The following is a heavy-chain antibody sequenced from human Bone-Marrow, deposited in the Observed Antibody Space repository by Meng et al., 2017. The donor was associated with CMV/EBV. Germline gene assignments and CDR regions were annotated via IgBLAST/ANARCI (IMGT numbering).Heavy chain of an antibody. V-gene: IGHV3-30*02. J-gene: IGHJ4*02. CDR3: ARAGGGVVPAAIGMGGYSSGWYWDY. CDR2: IRYDGSNK. CDR1: GFTFSSYD. Sequence: GGSLKISCAACGFTFSSYDMHWVRQAPGKGLEWVAFIRYDGSNKYYADSVKGRFTISRDNSKNTLYLQMNSLRAEDTAVYYCARAGGGVVPAAIGMGGYSSGWYWDYWGQGTLVTVSS. D-gene: IGHD2-2*02.